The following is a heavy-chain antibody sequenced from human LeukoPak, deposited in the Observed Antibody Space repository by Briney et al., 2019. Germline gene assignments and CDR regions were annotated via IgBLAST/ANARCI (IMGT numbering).Heavy chain of an antibody. Sequence: GASVKVSCKASGYTFTGYYMHWVRQAPGQGLEWMGWINPNSGGTNYAQKFQGRVTITADKSTSTAYMELSSLRSEDTAVYYCAREAVVVPAAMPPDYWGQGTLVTVSS. CDR1: GYTFTGYY. V-gene: IGHV1-2*02. CDR2: INPNSGGT. CDR3: AREAVVVPAAMPPDY. D-gene: IGHD2-2*01. J-gene: IGHJ4*02.